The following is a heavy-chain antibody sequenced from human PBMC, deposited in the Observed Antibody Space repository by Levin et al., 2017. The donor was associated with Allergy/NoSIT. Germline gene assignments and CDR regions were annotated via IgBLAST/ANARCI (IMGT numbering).Heavy chain of an antibody. J-gene: IGHJ3*02. V-gene: IGHV4-4*07. Sequence: PSQTLSLTCTVSGGYISSYYWSWIRQPAGKGLEWIGRIYASGITNYNPSLKTRVTMSVGTSNNQFSLRLSSVTAADTAVYYCARWGWGSYGIEYAFDIWGQGTMVTVSS. CDR2: IYASGIT. CDR3: ARWGWGSYGIEYAFDI. CDR1: GGYISSYY. D-gene: IGHD1-26*01.